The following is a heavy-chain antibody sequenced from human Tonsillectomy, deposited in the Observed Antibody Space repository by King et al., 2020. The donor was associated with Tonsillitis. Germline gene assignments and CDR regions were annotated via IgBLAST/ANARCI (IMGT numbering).Heavy chain of an antibody. V-gene: IGHV3-21*01. CDR1: GFTFSSYS. CDR3: ARXXXXXXDYDETYYYGMDG. J-gene: IGHJ6*02. D-gene: IGHD4-17*01. CDR2: XXXXSXXX. Sequence: VQLXESGGGLVXPXGSLXLSCAASGFTFSSYSMNWVXXAPGKGLEWVXXXXXXSXXXYXXXSVXXRFTISRDXAKNSLYVQMNXXXAEXXAVXXXARXXXXXXDYDETYYYGMDGWGQGTTVTVSS.